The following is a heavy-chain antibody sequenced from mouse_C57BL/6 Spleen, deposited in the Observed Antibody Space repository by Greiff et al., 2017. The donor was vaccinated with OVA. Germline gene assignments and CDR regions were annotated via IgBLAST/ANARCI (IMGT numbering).Heavy chain of an antibody. CDR3: ARGGTTPLWYFDV. V-gene: IGHV1-82*01. Sequence: QVQLKESGPELVKPGASVKLSCKASGYAFSSSWMNWVKQRPGKGLEWIGRIYPGDGDTNYTGKFKGKATLTAEKSSSTAYMQLSSLTSEDSAVYFCARGGTTPLWYFDVWGTGTTVTVSA. D-gene: IGHD1-1*01. CDR1: GYAFSSSW. CDR2: IYPGDGDT. J-gene: IGHJ1*03.